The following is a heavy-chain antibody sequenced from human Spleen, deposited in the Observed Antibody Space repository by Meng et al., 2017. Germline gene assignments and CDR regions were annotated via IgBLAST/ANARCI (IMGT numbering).Heavy chain of an antibody. Sequence: GGSLRLSCAASGFTVTSNEMSWVRQAPGKGLEWVSSICGDSTYYADSGKGRVTVSRDNSKNTLHLQMNSLRAEDTAVYYCARDEGYYDSSGYPTSFDYWGQGTLVTVSS. J-gene: IGHJ4*02. V-gene: IGHV3-38-3*01. CDR3: ARDEGYYDSSGYPTSFDY. CDR2: ICGDST. D-gene: IGHD3-22*01. CDR1: GFTVTSNE.